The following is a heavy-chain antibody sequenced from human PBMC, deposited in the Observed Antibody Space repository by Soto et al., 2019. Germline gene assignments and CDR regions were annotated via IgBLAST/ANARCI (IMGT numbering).Heavy chain of an antibody. J-gene: IGHJ6*04. Sequence: EVQLVESGGGLVRPGGSPKVSCTVSGFTFSGSSLHWVRHASGRGLEWVGRMRSGAKNFATEYGASMKGRFIISRDDSKNTAYLEMNSLTADDTAVYYCQLRDNMDVWGKGTTV. CDR2: MRSGAKNFAT. V-gene: IGHV3-73*01. CDR1: GFTFSGSS. CDR3: QLRDNMDV.